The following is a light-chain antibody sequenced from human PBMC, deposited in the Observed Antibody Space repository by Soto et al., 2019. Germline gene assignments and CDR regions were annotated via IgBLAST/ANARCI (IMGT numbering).Light chain of an antibody. CDR2: DTS. J-gene: IGKJ3*01. CDR3: QQRRNWVS. Sequence: LTQSPAILSLSPGERATLSCTASQSVDTYIAWYQQRPGQPPRLLIHDTSHRASGVPARFRGSGSGTDVTLTITSLEPEDFAVYFCQQRRNWVSFGPGTRL. CDR1: QSVDTY. V-gene: IGKV3-11*01.